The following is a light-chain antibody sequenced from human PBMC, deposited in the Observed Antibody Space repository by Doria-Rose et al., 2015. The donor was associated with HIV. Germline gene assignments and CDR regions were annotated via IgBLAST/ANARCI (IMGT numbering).Light chain of an antibody. CDR1: QSFSSTY. J-gene: IGKJ1*01. CDR3: HQYGTSWT. V-gene: IGKV3-20*01. CDR2: DGS. Sequence: TQSPGTLSLSPGERATLSCRASQSFSSTYLAWYQQKPGQAPSLLIYDGSTRATGIPDRFSASGSGADFTLTIYRLEPEDFAPYYCHQYGTSWTFGQGTKVGI.